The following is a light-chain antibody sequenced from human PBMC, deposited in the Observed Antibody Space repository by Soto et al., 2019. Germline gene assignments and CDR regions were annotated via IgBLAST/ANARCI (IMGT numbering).Light chain of an antibody. V-gene: IGLV1-44*01. Sequence: QSVLSQAPSASGTPGQTVTISCSGSRSNIGRKIVNWYQQVPGTAPKLLIYSNIQRPSEVPDRFSASKSGTSASLSISGLQSDDEATYYCASWDDSLKRTVFGGGTKVTVL. CDR3: ASWDDSLKRTV. J-gene: IGLJ3*02. CDR2: SNI. CDR1: RSNIGRKI.